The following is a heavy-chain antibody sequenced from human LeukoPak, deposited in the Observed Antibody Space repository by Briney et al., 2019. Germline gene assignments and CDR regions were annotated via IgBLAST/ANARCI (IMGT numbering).Heavy chain of an antibody. Sequence: PGGSLRFSCAASGFTFGDYAMNWVRQAPGRGPECVSAISGGGDITKYADSVKDRFTISRDNSRNTLYLQMNGLRGEDTAVYYCARRATVVTPAGFDIWGQGTMVTVSS. CDR3: ARRATVVTPAGFDI. J-gene: IGHJ3*02. CDR1: GFTFGDYA. V-gene: IGHV3-23*01. CDR2: ISGGGDIT. D-gene: IGHD4-23*01.